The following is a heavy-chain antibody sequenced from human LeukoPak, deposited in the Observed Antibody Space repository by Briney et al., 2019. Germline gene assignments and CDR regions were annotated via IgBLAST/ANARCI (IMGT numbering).Heavy chain of an antibody. CDR3: ARAIEWEPYYFDY. CDR2: TNPSSGGT. D-gene: IGHD1-26*01. CDR1: GYTFTGYN. J-gene: IGHJ4*02. Sequence: GASVKVSCKASGYTFTGYNMHWVRQAPGQGLEWMGWTNPSSGGTNYAQKFQGRVTMARDTSITTSYMELSWLTSDDTAVYYCARAIEWEPYYFDYWGQGTLVTVS. V-gene: IGHV1-2*02.